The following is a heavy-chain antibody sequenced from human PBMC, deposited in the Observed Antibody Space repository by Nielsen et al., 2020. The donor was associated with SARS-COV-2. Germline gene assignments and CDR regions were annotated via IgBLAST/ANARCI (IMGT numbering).Heavy chain of an antibody. Sequence: KVSCKGSGYSFTSYWIGWVRQMPGKGLEWMGIIYPGDSDTRYSPSFQGQVTISADKSISTAYLQWSSLKASDTAMYYCATGSHCSGGSCYETIDYWGQGTLVTVSS. V-gene: IGHV5-51*01. CDR1: GYSFTSYW. J-gene: IGHJ4*02. CDR2: IYPGDSDT. CDR3: ATGSHCSGGSCYETIDY. D-gene: IGHD2-15*01.